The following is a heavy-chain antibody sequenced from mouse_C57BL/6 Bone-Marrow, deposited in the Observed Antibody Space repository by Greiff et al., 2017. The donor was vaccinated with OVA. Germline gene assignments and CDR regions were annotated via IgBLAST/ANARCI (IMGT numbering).Heavy chain of an antibody. CDR1: GYTFTSYW. CDR2: IDPSDSYT. Sequence: VQLQQPGAELVKPGASVKLSCKASGYTFTSYWMQWVKQRPGQGLEWIGEIDPSDSYTNYNQKFKGKATLTVDPSSSTAYMQLSSLTSEDSAVYYCARRGDYSGFAYWGQGTLVTVSA. J-gene: IGHJ3*01. CDR3: ARRGDYSGFAY. V-gene: IGHV1-50*01. D-gene: IGHD2-12*01.